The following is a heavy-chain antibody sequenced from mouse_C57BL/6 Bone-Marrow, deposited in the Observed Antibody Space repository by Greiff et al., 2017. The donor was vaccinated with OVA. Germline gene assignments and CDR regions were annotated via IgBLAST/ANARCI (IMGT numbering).Heavy chain of an antibody. D-gene: IGHD1-1*01. CDR3: ARTYYYGSSYVPHWYFDV. J-gene: IGHJ1*03. CDR2: LYPGDGDT. Sequence: QVQLQQSGAELVKPGASVKISCKASGYAFSSYWMNWVKQRPGKGLEWIGQLYPGDGDTNYNGKFKGKATLTADKSSSTAYMQLSSLTSEYSAVYFCARTYYYGSSYVPHWYFDVWGTGTTGTVSS. CDR1: GYAFSSYW. V-gene: IGHV1-80*01.